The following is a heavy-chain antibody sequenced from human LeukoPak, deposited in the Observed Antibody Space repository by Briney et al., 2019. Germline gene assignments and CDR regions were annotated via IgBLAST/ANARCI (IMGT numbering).Heavy chain of an antibody. CDR1: GFTFSSYS. D-gene: IGHD4-17*01. CDR2: ISSSSSYI. CDR3: ARIGDYGDSSYYFDY. Sequence: GGSLRLSCAASGFTFSSYSMNWVRQAPGKGLEWVSSISSSSSYIYYADSVKGRFTISRDNAKNSLYLQTNSLRAEDTAVYYCARIGDYGDSSYYFDYWGQGTLVTVSS. V-gene: IGHV3-21*01. J-gene: IGHJ4*02.